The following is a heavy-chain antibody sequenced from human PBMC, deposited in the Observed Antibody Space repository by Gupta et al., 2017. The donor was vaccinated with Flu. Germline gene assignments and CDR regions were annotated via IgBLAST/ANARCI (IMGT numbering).Heavy chain of an antibody. CDR3: ARGTPRGDAFDI. CDR2: IWYDGSNK. V-gene: IGHV3-33*01. Sequence: QVQLVESGGGVDQPGGSLKLSRSASGFTFSSYGMHWVRQAPGKGLAWVAVIWYDGSNKYYADSVKGRFTISRDNSKNTLYLQMNSLRAEDTAVYYCARGTPRGDAFDIWGQGTMVTVSS. CDR1: GFTFSSYG. J-gene: IGHJ3*02. D-gene: IGHD3-10*01.